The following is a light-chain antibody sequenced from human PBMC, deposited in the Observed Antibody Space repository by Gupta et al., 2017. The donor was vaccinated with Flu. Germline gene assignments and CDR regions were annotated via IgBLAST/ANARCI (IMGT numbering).Light chain of an antibody. Sequence: QSVLPQPPSASGTPGPRVTISCSGSSSNIGSNTVNWYQQVPGTAPKLLIYGNNQRPSGVPDRFSGSKSGTSASLAISGLQSEDEADYYCAAWDDSLNGHYVFGTGTKVTAL. J-gene: IGLJ1*01. CDR1: SSNIGSNT. CDR2: GNN. V-gene: IGLV1-44*01. CDR3: AAWDDSLNGHYV.